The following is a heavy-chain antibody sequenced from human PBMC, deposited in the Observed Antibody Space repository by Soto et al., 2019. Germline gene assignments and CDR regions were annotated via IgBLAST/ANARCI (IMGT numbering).Heavy chain of an antibody. Sequence: EVQLVESGGGLVQPGGSLRLSCAASGFTFSSYWMSWVRQAPGKGLEWVANIKQDGREKYYVDSVKGRFTISRDNAKNSLYLQMNSLRAEDTAVYYCASADPDYGDYYYGMDVWGQGTTVTVS. D-gene: IGHD4-17*01. J-gene: IGHJ6*02. CDR1: GFTFSSYW. V-gene: IGHV3-7*03. CDR2: IKQDGREK. CDR3: ASADPDYGDYYYGMDV.